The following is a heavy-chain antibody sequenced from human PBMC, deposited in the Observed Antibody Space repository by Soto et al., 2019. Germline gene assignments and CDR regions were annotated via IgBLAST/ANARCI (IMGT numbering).Heavy chain of an antibody. D-gene: IGHD4-4*01. CDR2: ISYGGETT. Sequence: QVHLVESGGGVVQPGRSLRLSCEASGFTFSTYGMHWIRQAPGKGLEWVAVISYGGETTYYADSVKGRFTISRDNSKTRVSLQMNSLRVEDTAVYYCAREGDVTVGASGQFGFSFDYWGQGTLVTVSS. J-gene: IGHJ4*02. V-gene: IGHV3-30*03. CDR1: GFTFSTYG. CDR3: AREGDVTVGASGQFGFSFDY.